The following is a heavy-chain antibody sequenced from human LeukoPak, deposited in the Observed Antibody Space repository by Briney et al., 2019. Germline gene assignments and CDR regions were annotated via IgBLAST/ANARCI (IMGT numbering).Heavy chain of an antibody. CDR3: ARDLSGSYMSDY. V-gene: IGHV3-30*03. CDR1: GFTFSSYS. J-gene: IGHJ4*02. CDR2: MSHDRSNN. D-gene: IGHD3-10*01. Sequence: GGSLRLSCAASGFTFSSYSMNWARQAPGKGLEWVAFMSHDRSNNCHADSVKGRFTISRDNSKNTLYLQMNSLTDEDTAVYYCARDLSGSYMSDYWGQGTLVTVSS.